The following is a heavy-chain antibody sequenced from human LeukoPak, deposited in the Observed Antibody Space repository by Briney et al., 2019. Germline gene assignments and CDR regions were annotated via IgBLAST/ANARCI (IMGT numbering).Heavy chain of an antibody. CDR2: IIPILGIA. V-gene: IGHV1-69*04. D-gene: IGHD5-12*01. J-gene: IGHJ4*02. CDR3: ARIGEMATIADY. Sequence: SVKVSCKASGGTFSSYAVSWVRQAPGQGLEWMGRIIPILGIANYAQKFQGRVTITADKSTSTAYMELSSLRSEDTAVYYCARIGEMATIADYWGQGTLVTVSS. CDR1: GGTFSSYA.